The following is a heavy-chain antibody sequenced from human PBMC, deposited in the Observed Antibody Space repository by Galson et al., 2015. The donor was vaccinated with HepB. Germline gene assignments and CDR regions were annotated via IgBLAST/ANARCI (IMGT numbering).Heavy chain of an antibody. CDR3: AREKYYYDSSEFDY. D-gene: IGHD3-22*01. CDR2: INPNSGGT. V-gene: IGHV1-2*02. Sequence: SVKVSCKASGYTFTGYYMHWVRQAPGQGLEWMGWINPNSGGTNYAQKFQGRVTMTRDTSISTAYMELSRLRSDDTAVYYCAREKYYYDSSEFDYWGQGTLVTVSS. CDR1: GYTFTGYY. J-gene: IGHJ4*02.